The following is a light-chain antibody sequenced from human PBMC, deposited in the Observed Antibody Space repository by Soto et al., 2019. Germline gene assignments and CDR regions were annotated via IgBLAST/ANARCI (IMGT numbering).Light chain of an antibody. CDR1: QSVSSN. Sequence: EIALTQSPGTLSVSPGERATLSCRASQSVSSNLAWYQQKPGQAPRLLNYGASSRATGIPDSFSESGFGTDCTIPIRRLEPEDFAVYYCQHYSISLFGFGRGTKLDIK. CDR3: QHYSISLFG. J-gene: IGKJ3*01. CDR2: GAS. V-gene: IGKV3-20*01.